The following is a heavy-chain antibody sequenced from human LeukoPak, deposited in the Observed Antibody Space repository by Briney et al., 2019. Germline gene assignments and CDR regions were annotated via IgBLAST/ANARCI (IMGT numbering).Heavy chain of an antibody. Sequence: SETLSLTCTVSGGSVSSGTYYWTWIRQPPGKGLEWIGYISYSGSTNYNPSLKSRVTISVDTSKSQFSLNLSSVTAADTAVYYCARRGSGGRSFDVWGQGTMVTVSS. CDR3: ARRGSGGRSFDV. D-gene: IGHD2-15*01. CDR1: GGSVSSGTYY. J-gene: IGHJ3*01. CDR2: ISYSGST. V-gene: IGHV4-61*01.